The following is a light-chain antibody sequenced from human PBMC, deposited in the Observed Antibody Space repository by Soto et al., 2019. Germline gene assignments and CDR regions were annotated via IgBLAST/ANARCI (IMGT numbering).Light chain of an antibody. Sequence: EIVMTQSPATLSVSPGERATLSCRASQTVNSNLAWYQKKPGQAPRLLIYGASTRAPGIPARFSGSGSGTEFTLTISSLQSEDFAVYYCQQYNIWPPLTFGGGTKVEIK. J-gene: IGKJ4*01. V-gene: IGKV3D-15*01. CDR3: QQYNIWPPLT. CDR1: QTVNSN. CDR2: GAS.